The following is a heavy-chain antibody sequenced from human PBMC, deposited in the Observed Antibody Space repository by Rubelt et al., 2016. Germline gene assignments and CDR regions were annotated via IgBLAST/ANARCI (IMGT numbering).Heavy chain of an antibody. V-gene: IGHV4-34*01. CDR1: GGSSSNDH. CDR2: INHRGTT. CDR3: ARSLALAGARSRSRGFDT. D-gene: IGHD6-19*01. Sequence: QVQLQQWGAGLLKPSETLSLTCAVYGGSSSNDHWSWIRQPPGKGLEWIGKINHRGTTDYNPSLKSRLSISVETSRNQFSLRLTSGTAADTAVYYCARSLALAGARSRSRGFDTWGQGTLVTVSS. J-gene: IGHJ4*02.